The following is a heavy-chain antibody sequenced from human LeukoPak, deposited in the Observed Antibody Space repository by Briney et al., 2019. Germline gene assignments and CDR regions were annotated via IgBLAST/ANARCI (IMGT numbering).Heavy chain of an antibody. D-gene: IGHD3-9*01. J-gene: IGHJ4*02. Sequence: SQTLSLTCAVSGGSISSGGYSWSWIRQPPGKGLGWIGYIYHSGSTYYNPSLKSRVTISVDRSKNQFSLKLSSVTAADTAVYYCARVTEYYDILTGYSPTSYFDYWGQGTLVTVSS. CDR2: IYHSGST. CDR3: ARVTEYYDILTGYSPTSYFDY. V-gene: IGHV4-30-2*01. CDR1: GGSISSGGYS.